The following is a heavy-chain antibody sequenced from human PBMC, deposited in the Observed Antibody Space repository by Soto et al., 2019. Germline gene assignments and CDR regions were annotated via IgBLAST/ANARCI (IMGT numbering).Heavy chain of an antibody. V-gene: IGHV3-15*01. Sequence: GGSLRLSCAASGFTFGGHSISWVRQAPGKGLEWVARIKSKTDGGTTDYATPVKGRFTISRDDSKNTLYLQMNSLKIEDTAVYYCITAFGIVVVTAIEGYWGQGTLVTVSS. CDR1: GFTFGGHS. CDR3: ITAFGIVVVTAIEGY. J-gene: IGHJ4*02. CDR2: IKSKTDGGTT. D-gene: IGHD2-21*02.